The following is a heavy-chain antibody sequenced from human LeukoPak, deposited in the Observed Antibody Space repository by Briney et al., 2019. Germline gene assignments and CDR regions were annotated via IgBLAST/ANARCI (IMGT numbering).Heavy chain of an antibody. J-gene: IGHJ6*02. CDR1: GYTFSNYG. D-gene: IGHD4/OR15-4a*01. V-gene: IGHV1-18*01. CDR2: VSSYSGDT. CDR3: ARDRRVNTDYGAPGHQFLYYYDGMDV. Sequence: ASVKVSCKASGYTFSNYGLSWVRQAPGQGLEWMGWVSSYSGDTHYAQRFQGRITMTTDTSTSTAYMELRSLIFDDTAVYYCARDRRVNTDYGAPGHQFLYYYDGMDVWGQGTAVTVSS.